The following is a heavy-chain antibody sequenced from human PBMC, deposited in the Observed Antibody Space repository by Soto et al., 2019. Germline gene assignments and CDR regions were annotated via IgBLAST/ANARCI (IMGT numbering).Heavy chain of an antibody. CDR3: AKDWRRYGDYYFDY. V-gene: IGHV3-23*01. D-gene: IGHD4-17*01. Sequence: GGSLGLSCAASGFTFSSYAMSWVRQAPGKGLEWVSAISGSGGSTYYADSVKGRFTISRDNSKNTLYLQMNSLRAEDTAVYYCAKDWRRYGDYYFDYWGQGTLVTVSS. CDR1: GFTFSSYA. CDR2: ISGSGGST. J-gene: IGHJ4*02.